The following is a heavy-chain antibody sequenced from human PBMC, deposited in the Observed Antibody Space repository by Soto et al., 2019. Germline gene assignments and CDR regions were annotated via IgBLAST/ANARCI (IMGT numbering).Heavy chain of an antibody. CDR2: ISGDGGST. CDR1: GFTFSRSA. CDR3: AKNEVHYYYYYMDV. D-gene: IGHD1-1*01. V-gene: IGHV3-23*01. J-gene: IGHJ6*03. Sequence: GGSLRLSCAASGFTFSRSAMSWVRQAPGKGLEWVSAISGDGGSTYYADSVRGRFTISRDNSKNTLYLQMNSLRAEDTAIYYCAKNEVHYYYYYMDVWGKGTTVTVSS.